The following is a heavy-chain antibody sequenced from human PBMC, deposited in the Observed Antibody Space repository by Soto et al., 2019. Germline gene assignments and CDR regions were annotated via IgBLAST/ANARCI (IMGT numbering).Heavy chain of an antibody. CDR3: AKESSVHIYSSGILAYYYYGMDV. V-gene: IGHV3-30*18. D-gene: IGHD3-22*01. CDR1: GFTFSSYG. Sequence: WGSLRLSCAASGFTFSSYGMHFFRQSPFKWLEWVAVISYDGSNKYYADSVKGRFTISRDNSKNTLYLQMNSLRAEDTAVYYCAKESSVHIYSSGILAYYYYGMDVWGQGTTVTVSS. J-gene: IGHJ6*02. CDR2: ISYDGSNK.